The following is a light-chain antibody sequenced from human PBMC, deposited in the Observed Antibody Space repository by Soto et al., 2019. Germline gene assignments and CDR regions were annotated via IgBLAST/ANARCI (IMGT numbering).Light chain of an antibody. Sequence: DIQMTQSPSSLSASVGDRVTITCQASQDINTYLVWFQQKPGKAPKLLIYDASNLETGVPSRFSGGGSATNFTFNISSLQPEDTATYYCQQYDNRPLTFGGGTKVEIK. J-gene: IGKJ4*01. CDR2: DAS. V-gene: IGKV1-33*01. CDR3: QQYDNRPLT. CDR1: QDINTY.